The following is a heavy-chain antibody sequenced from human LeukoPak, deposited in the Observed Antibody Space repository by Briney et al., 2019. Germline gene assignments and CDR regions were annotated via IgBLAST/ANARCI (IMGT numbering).Heavy chain of an antibody. V-gene: IGHV4-31*03. Sequence: PSQTLSLTCTVSGGSISSGGYYWSWIRQHPGKGLEWIGYIYYSGSTYYNPSLKSRVTISVDTSKNQFSLKLSSVTAADTAVYYCARLLRYFDWSPSWFDPWGQGTLVTVSS. CDR2: IYYSGST. J-gene: IGHJ5*02. CDR1: GGSISSGGYY. CDR3: ARLLRYFDWSPSWFDP. D-gene: IGHD3-9*01.